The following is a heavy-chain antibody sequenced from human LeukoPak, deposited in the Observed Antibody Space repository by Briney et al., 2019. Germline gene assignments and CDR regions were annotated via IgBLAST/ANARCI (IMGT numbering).Heavy chain of an antibody. J-gene: IGHJ6*03. Sequence: SETLSLTCAVYGGSFSGYYWSWIRQPPGKGLEWIGEINHSGSTNYNPSLKSRVTISVDTSKNQFSLKLSSVTAADTAVYYCARGGRITIFGVVTYYYYMYVWGKGTTVTVSS. V-gene: IGHV4-34*01. D-gene: IGHD3-3*01. CDR2: INHSGST. CDR3: ARGGRITIFGVVTYYYYMYV. CDR1: GGSFSGYY.